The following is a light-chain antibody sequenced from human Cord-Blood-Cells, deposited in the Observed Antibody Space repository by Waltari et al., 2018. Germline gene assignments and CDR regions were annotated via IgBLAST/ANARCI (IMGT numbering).Light chain of an antibody. V-gene: IGKV1-39*01. CDR3: QQSYSTPCT. Sequence: DIQMTPSSSSLSAPVVDRVPLTCRASQSISSYLNWYQQKPGKAPKLLIYAASSLQSGVPSRFSGSGSGTDFTLTISSLQPEDFATYYCQQSYSTPCTFGPGTKVDIK. CDR2: AAS. CDR1: QSISSY. J-gene: IGKJ3*01.